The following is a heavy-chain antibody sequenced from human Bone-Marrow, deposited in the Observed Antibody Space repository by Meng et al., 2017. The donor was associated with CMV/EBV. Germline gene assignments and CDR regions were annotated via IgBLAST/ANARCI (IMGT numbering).Heavy chain of an antibody. J-gene: IGHJ4*02. CDR3: ARLPHVLRFLEWLPSRGYYFDY. D-gene: IGHD3-3*01. Sequence: SVKVSCKASGGTFSSYAISWVRQAPGQGLEWMGGIIPIFGTANYAQKFQGRVTITTDESTSTAYMELSSLRSEDTAVYYCARLPHVLRFLEWLPSRGYYFDYWGQGTLVTVSS. V-gene: IGHV1-69*05. CDR2: IIPIFGTA. CDR1: GGTFSSYA.